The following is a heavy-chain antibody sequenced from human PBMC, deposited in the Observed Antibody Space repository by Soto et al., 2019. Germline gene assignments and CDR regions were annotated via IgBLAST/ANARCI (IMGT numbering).Heavy chain of an antibody. CDR3: ARESYGDYSYIGY. J-gene: IGHJ4*02. D-gene: IGHD4-17*01. Sequence: SETLSLTCTVSGGSISSYYWSWIRQPPGKGLEWIGYIYYSGSTNYNPSLKSRVTISVDTSKNQFSLKLSSVTAADTAVYYCARESYGDYSYIGYWGQGILVTVSS. CDR1: GGSISSYY. V-gene: IGHV4-59*01. CDR2: IYYSGST.